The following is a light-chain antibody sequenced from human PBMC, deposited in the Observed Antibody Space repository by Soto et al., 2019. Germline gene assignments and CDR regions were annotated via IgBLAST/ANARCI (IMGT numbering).Light chain of an antibody. CDR3: CSNVDTYSVI. V-gene: IGLV2-11*01. CDR2: DVF. CDR1: SSDVGGYNF. J-gene: IGLJ2*01. Sequence: QSALTQPRSVSGSPGQSVTISCTGTSSDVGGYNFVSWYQQHPGKAPKLMIYDVFKRPSGVPDRFSGSKSANTASLTISGLQADDEADYYCCSNVDTYSVIFGGGTKLTV.